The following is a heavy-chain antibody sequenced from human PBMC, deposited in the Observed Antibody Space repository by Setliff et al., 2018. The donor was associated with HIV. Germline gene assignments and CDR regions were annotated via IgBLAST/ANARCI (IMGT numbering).Heavy chain of an antibody. J-gene: IGHJ4*02. CDR3: AHRPNSGYDLNFDY. Sequence: SGPTLVNPTQTLTLTCTFPGFSLSTSGVGVGWIRQPPGKALEWLAIIYWHGGGRYSPYLKSRLTITKDTSKNQVVLTMTNIDPVDTATYYCAHRPNSGYDLNFDYWGQGIQVTVSS. D-gene: IGHD5-12*01. V-gene: IGHV2-5*01. CDR2: IYWHGGG. CDR1: GFSLSTSGVG.